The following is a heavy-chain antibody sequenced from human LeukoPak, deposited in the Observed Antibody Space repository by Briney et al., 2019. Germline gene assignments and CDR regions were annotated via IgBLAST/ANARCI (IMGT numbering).Heavy chain of an antibody. J-gene: IGHJ4*02. Sequence: ASVKVSCKASGGTFSSYAISWVRQAPGQGLEWMGRIIPILGIANYAQKFQGRVTMTRNTSISTAYMELSSLRSEYTAVYYCARAFYGDFDYWGQGTLVTVSS. CDR1: GGTFSSYA. CDR3: ARAFYGDFDY. D-gene: IGHD2/OR15-2a*01. V-gene: IGHV1-69*04. CDR2: IIPILGIA.